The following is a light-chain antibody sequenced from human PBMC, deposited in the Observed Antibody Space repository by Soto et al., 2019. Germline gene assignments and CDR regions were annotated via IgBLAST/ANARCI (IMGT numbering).Light chain of an antibody. V-gene: IGLV1-40*01. J-gene: IGLJ1*01. CDR2: GNS. CDR1: SSNIGANYD. CDR3: KSYDSTLSARYV. Sequence: QSVLTQPPSVSGAPGQRVTISCTGSSSNIGANYDVHWYQQRPGTAPKLLIFGNSNRPSGVPDRFSGSKSGTSASLAITGLQAEDDGDYYCKSYDSTLSARYVFGTGIKVTVL.